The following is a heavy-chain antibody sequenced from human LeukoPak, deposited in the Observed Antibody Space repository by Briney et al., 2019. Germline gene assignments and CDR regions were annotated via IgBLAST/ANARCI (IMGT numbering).Heavy chain of an antibody. CDR2: INPNSGDT. CDR1: GYSFTGYY. J-gene: IGHJ5*02. CDR3: ARGEDTMVRGVISWFDP. Sequence: ASVKVSRKASGYSFTGYYMHWVRQAPGQGLEWMGWINPNSGDTKYAQKFQGRVTMTRDTSISTAYMELSRLRSDDTAVYYCARGEDTMVRGVISWFDPWGQGTLVTVSS. V-gene: IGHV1-2*02. D-gene: IGHD3-10*01.